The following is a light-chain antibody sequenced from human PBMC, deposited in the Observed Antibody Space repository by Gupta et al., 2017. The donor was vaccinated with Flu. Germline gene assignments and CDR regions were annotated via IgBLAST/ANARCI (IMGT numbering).Light chain of an antibody. V-gene: IGLV3-21*03. CDR2: DDS. CDR1: NIGSKS. Sequence: SYVLTQPPSVSVAPGKTARITCEGNNIGSKSVHWYQQRPGQAPVLVVYDDSDRPSGIPERFSGANSGNTATLTVSGVEAGEEADYYCQVWDTSSGHSWVFGGGTKRTVL. J-gene: IGLJ3*02. CDR3: QVWDTSSGHSWV.